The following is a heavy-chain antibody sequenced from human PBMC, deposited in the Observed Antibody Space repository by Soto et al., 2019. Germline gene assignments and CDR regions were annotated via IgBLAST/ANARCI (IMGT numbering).Heavy chain of an antibody. V-gene: IGHV1-18*01. CDR3: AKDPPPPDY. CDR1: GYTFASYA. CDR2: ISAYNGNT. J-gene: IGHJ4*02. Sequence: QVQLVQSGAEVKKPGASVKVSCKASGYTFASYAISWMRQAPGQGLEWMGWISAYNGNTNYAQKLQGRVTMTTDTSTSTASMELRSLRSDDTAVYYCAKDPPPPDYWGQGTLVTVSS.